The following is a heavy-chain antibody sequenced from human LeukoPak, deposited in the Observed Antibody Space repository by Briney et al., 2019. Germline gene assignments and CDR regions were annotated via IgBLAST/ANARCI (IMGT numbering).Heavy chain of an antibody. CDR2: TYYRSKWYN. CDR1: GDSVSSNSAA. Sequence: SQTLSLTCDISGDSVSSNSAAWNWIRQSPSRGLEWLGRTYYRSKWYNDYALSVKSRITLIPDTSKNQFSLQLNSVTPEDTAVYYCTRGPAFDIWGQGTMVTVSS. V-gene: IGHV6-1*01. CDR3: TRGPAFDI. J-gene: IGHJ3*02.